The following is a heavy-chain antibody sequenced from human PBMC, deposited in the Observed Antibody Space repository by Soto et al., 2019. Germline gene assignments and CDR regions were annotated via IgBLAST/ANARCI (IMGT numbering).Heavy chain of an antibody. CDR2: IIPMFGSP. J-gene: IGHJ4*02. Sequence: VQLVQSGAEVKKPGSSVKVSCKASGGTFNTDSITWLRQAPGQGFEWLGGIIPMFGSPTYAPTFQGRVTFAADESTTTVYIELSGLRSEDTAVYFCAREVVTVTTLGYFDYWGQGTLVTVSS. CDR3: AREVVTVTTLGYFDY. D-gene: IGHD4-17*01. V-gene: IGHV1-69*01. CDR1: GGTFNTDS.